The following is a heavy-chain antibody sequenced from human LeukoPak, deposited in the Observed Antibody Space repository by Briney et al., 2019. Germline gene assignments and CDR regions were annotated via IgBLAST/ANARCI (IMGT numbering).Heavy chain of an antibody. J-gene: IGHJ6*02. V-gene: IGHV3-30*18. D-gene: IGHD3-10*01. Sequence: GGSLRLSCAASGFTFSNYGMHWVRQAPDKGPEWVTIISYDGSDEYYADSVKGRFTISRDNSKNTLYLQLNSLRPEDTAVYYCAKDRGLGSYYNLDLMDVWGQGTTVTVSS. CDR1: GFTFSNYG. CDR3: AKDRGLGSYYNLDLMDV. CDR2: ISYDGSDE.